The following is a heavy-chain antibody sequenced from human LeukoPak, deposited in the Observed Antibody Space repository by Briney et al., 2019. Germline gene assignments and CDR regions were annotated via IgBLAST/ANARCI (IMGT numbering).Heavy chain of an antibody. Sequence: GTSLRLSCAASGFTLSSYAMHWVRQAPGKGLEWVAVISYDGSESYYVDSVKGRFTISRDNSKNTLYLEINSLRAEDTAVYYCARIDKDYWGQGTLVTVSS. CDR1: GFTLSSYA. J-gene: IGHJ4*02. V-gene: IGHV3-30*03. CDR2: ISYDGSES. CDR3: ARIDKDY.